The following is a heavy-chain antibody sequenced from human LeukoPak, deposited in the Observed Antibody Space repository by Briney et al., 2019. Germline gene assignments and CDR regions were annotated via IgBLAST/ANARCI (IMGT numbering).Heavy chain of an antibody. J-gene: IGHJ4*01. CDR1: GYTFTRYA. CDR3: ARVASAQWLVDYYFDY. Sequence: GASVKVSCKASGYTFTRYAMNWVRQAPGQELEWMGWININTGNPTYSQSFTGRFVFSLDTSVSTAYLQISSLKAEDTAVYYCARVASAQWLVDYYFDYWGQGTLVTVSS. V-gene: IGHV7-4-1*02. CDR2: ININTGNP. D-gene: IGHD6-19*01.